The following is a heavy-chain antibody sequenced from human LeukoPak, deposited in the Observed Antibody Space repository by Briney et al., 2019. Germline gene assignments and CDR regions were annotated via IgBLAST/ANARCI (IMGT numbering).Heavy chain of an antibody. J-gene: IGHJ4*02. Sequence: GGSLRLSCAASGFTVSSNYMSWVRQAPGKGLEWVSVIYSGGSTYYADSVKGRFTISRDNSKNTLYLQMNSLRAEDTAVYYCARDLRSYGYFDYWGQGTLVTVSS. CDR3: ARDLRSYGYFDY. CDR2: IYSGGST. V-gene: IGHV3-53*01. CDR1: GFTVSSNY. D-gene: IGHD5-18*01.